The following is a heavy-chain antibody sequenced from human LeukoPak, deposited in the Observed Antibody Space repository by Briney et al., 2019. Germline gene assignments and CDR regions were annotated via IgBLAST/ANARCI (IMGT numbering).Heavy chain of an antibody. Sequence: GGSLRLSCAVSGFTFSSYSMSWVRQAPGKGLEWVSSISSSSSYIYYADSVKGRFTISRDNAKNSLYLQMNSLRAEDTAVYYCARASSSVGWFDPWGQGTLVTVSS. J-gene: IGHJ5*02. CDR2: ISSSSSYI. V-gene: IGHV3-21*01. CDR1: GFTFSSYS. D-gene: IGHD6-6*01. CDR3: ARASSSVGWFDP.